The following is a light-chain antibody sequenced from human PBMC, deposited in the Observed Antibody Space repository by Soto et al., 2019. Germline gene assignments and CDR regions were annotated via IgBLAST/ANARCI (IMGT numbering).Light chain of an antibody. J-gene: IGKJ1*01. CDR3: QHYNSYTWT. CDR1: QSVSSN. Sequence: EIVMTQSAATLSVSPGERVTLSCRASQSVSSNLAWYQQKPGQAPRVXIYGASTRETGIPARFSGSGSGTEFTLTISSLQPDDFATYDCQHYNSYTWTFGQGTKVDIK. V-gene: IGKV3-15*01. CDR2: GAS.